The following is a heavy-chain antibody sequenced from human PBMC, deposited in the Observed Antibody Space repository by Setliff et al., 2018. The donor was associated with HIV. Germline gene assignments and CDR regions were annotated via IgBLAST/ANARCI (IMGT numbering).Heavy chain of an antibody. J-gene: IGHJ4*02. CDR2: ISSSGSYI. D-gene: IGHD5-12*01. V-gene: IGHV3-11*01. Sequence: GGSLRLSCAASGFTFSDYYMSWIRQAPGKGLKWVSYISSSGSYIYYADSVKGRFAISRDNAKNSIHLQMNSLRAEDTAVYYCAKDPRAAVATICDYWGQGALVTVSS. CDR3: AKDPRAAVATICDY. CDR1: GFTFSDYY.